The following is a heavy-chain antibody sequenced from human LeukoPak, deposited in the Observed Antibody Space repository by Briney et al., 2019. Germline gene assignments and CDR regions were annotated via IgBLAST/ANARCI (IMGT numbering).Heavy chain of an antibody. V-gene: IGHV4-39*01. D-gene: IGHD2-15*01. Sequence: SETLSLTCTVSGGSISSSSYYWGWIRQPPGTGLEWIGSIYYSGSTYYNPSLKSRVTISVDTSKNQFSLKLSSVTAADTAVYYCARRFGYCSGGSCYFDYWGQGTLVTVSS. CDR1: GGSISSSSYY. J-gene: IGHJ4*02. CDR3: ARRFGYCSGGSCYFDY. CDR2: IYYSGST.